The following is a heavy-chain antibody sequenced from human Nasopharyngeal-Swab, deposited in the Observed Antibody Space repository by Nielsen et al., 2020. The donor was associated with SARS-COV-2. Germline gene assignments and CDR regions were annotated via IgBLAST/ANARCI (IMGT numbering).Heavy chain of an antibody. J-gene: IGHJ4*02. V-gene: IGHV3-15*01. CDR2: IKSKTDGGTT. CDR3: TTDRYSSSWYNAINY. Sequence: VRQMPGKGLEWVGRIKSKTDGGTTDYAAPVKGRFTISRDDSKNTLYLQMNSLKTEDTAVYYCTTDRYSSSWYNAINYWGQGTLVTVSS. D-gene: IGHD6-13*01.